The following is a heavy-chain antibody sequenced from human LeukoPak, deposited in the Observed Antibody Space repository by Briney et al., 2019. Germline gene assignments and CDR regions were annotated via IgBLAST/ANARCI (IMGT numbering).Heavy chain of an antibody. V-gene: IGHV3-30*18. CDR1: GFTFSSYG. D-gene: IGHD6-19*01. CDR2: ISYDGSNK. J-gene: IGHJ4*02. Sequence: GRSLRLSCAASGFTFSSYGMHWVRQAPGKGLEWVAVISYDGSNKYYADSVKGRFTISRDNSKNTLYLQMNSLRAEDTAVYYCAKERLVAYWGQGTLVTVSS. CDR3: AKERLVAY.